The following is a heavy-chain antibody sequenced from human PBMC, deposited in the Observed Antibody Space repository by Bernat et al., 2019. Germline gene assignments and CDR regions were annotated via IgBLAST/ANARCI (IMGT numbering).Heavy chain of an antibody. V-gene: IGHV3-48*01. Sequence: EVQLVESGGGLVQPGGSLRLSCAASGFTFSSYSMNWVRQAPGKGLEWVSYISSSSSSTIYYADSVKGRFTISRDNAKNSLYLQMNSLRAEDTAVYYCARAPGGSSGYYWGLFDYWGQGTLVTVSS. D-gene: IGHD3-22*01. CDR3: ARAPGGSSGYYWGLFDY. CDR1: GFTFSSYS. J-gene: IGHJ4*02. CDR2: ISSSSSSTI.